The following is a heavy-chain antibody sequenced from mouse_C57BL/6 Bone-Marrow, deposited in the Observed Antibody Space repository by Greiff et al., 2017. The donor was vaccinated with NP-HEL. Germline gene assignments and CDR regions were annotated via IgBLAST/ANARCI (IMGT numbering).Heavy chain of an antibody. CDR2: IDPSDSET. CDR1: GYTFTSYW. V-gene: IGHV1-52*01. Sequence: QVQLQQPGAELVRPGSSVKLSCKASGYTFTSYWMHWVKQRPIQGLEWIGNIDPSDSETHYNQKFKDKATLTVDKSSSTAYMQLSSLTSEDSADYYCAREGTMSYYFDYWGQGTTLTVSS. D-gene: IGHD1-1*02. J-gene: IGHJ2*01. CDR3: AREGTMSYYFDY.